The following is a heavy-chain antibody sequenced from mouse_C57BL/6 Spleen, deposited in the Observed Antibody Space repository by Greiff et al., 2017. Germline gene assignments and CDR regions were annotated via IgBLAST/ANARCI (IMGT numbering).Heavy chain of an antibody. Sequence: DVHLVESEGGLVQPGSSMKLSCTASGFTFSDYYMAWVRQVPEKGLEWVANINYDGSSTYYLDSLKSRFIISRDNAKNILYLQMSSLKSEDTATYYCARDYYDYHYFDYWGQGTTLTVSS. CDR1: GFTFSDYY. V-gene: IGHV5-16*01. CDR3: ARDYYDYHYFDY. CDR2: INYDGSST. D-gene: IGHD2-4*01. J-gene: IGHJ2*01.